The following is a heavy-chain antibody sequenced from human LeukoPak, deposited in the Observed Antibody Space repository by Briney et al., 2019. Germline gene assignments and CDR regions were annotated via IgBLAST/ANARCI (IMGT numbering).Heavy chain of an antibody. CDR2: IYPSGST. CDR1: GGSISSYY. V-gene: IGHV4-4*07. Sequence: SSETLSLTCTVSGGSISSYYWSWMRQPAGKALEWIGRIYPSGSTNYNPSLKSRVTMSVDTSQNQFSLKMTSVTAADTAVYYCARGASTTWPGNFDYWGQGILVTVSS. D-gene: IGHD1-14*01. CDR3: ARGASTTWPGNFDY. J-gene: IGHJ4*02.